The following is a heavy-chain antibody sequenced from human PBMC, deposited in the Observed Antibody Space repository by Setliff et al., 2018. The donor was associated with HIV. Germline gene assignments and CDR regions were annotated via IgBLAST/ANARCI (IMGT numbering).Heavy chain of an antibody. CDR2: ISGSGGNI. V-gene: IGHV3-11*01. Sequence: PGGSLRLSCAASGFTFSDFYMSWIRQAPGKGLEWLSYISGSGGNIYYADSVKGRFTISRDNAQNSLYLQMNSLRADDTAVYYCARGFTAAAGPTGYWGQGTLVTVSS. J-gene: IGHJ4*02. CDR1: GFTFSDFY. CDR3: ARGFTAAAGPTGY. D-gene: IGHD6-13*01.